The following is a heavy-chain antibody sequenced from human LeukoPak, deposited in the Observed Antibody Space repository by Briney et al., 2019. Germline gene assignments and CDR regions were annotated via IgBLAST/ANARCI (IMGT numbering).Heavy chain of an antibody. D-gene: IGHD3-3*01. CDR3: ARGGMTIFGVVIGRAFDY. Sequence: SGTLSLTCAVYGGSFSGYYWSWIRQPPGKGLEWIGETNHSGSTNYNPSLKSRVTISVDTSKNQFSLKLSSVTAADTAVYYCARGGMTIFGVVIGRAFDYWGQGTLVTVSS. V-gene: IGHV4-34*01. J-gene: IGHJ4*02. CDR2: TNHSGST. CDR1: GGSFSGYY.